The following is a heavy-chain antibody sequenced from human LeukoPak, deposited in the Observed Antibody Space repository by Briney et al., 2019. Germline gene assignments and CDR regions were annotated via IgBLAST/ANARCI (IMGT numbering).Heavy chain of an antibody. J-gene: IGHJ5*02. CDR2: IIPIFGTA. CDR3: ARGLNTIFGVDTLYNWFDP. CDR1: GGTFSSYA. D-gene: IGHD3-3*01. V-gene: IGHV1-69*13. Sequence: SVKVSCKASGGTFSSYAISWLRQAPGQGLEWMGGIIPIFGTANYAQKFQGRVTITADESTSTAYMELSSLRSEDTAVYYCARGLNTIFGVDTLYNWFDPWGQGTLVTVSS.